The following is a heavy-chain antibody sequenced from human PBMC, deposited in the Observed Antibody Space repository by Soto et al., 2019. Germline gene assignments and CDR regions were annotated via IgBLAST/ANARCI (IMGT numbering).Heavy chain of an antibody. D-gene: IGHD6-19*01. CDR3: ARLFYSSGWYGFMDV. J-gene: IGHJ6*02. Sequence: PGESLKISCKTSGYSFTSHWIAWVRQMPGKGLEWMGRIDPSDSYTNYSPSFQGHVTISADKSISTAYLQWSSLKASDTAMYYCARLFYSSGWYGFMDVWGQGTTVTVSS. V-gene: IGHV5-10-1*01. CDR1: GYSFTSHW. CDR2: IDPSDSYT.